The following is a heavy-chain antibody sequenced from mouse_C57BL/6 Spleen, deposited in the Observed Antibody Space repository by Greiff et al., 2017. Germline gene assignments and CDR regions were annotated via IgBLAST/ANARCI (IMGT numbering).Heavy chain of an antibody. CDR2: IHPNSGST. CDR3: ARQTTLVAQHFDY. V-gene: IGHV1-64*01. CDR1: GYTFTSYW. D-gene: IGHD1-1*01. Sequence: QVQLQQPGAELVKPGASVKLSCKASGYTFTSYWMHWVKQRPGQGLEWIGMIHPNSGSTNYNEKFKSKATLTVDKSSSTAYMQLSSLTSEDSAVYYCARQTTLVAQHFDYWGQGTTLTVSS. J-gene: IGHJ2*01.